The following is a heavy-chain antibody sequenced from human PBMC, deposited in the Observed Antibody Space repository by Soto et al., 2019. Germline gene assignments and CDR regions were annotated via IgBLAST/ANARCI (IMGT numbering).Heavy chain of an antibody. CDR1: GDSFRGYY. D-gene: IGHD3-10*01. Sequence: SETLSLTCAVNGDSFRGYYWGWVRQSPGKGLEWIGEINHSGRADYNPSLNSRVTISIETSKKQFYLTLTSVTAADTAVYYCARAKRWFAELLGAGFGHWGQGTLVTVSS. CDR3: ARAKRWFAELLGAGFGH. J-gene: IGHJ4*02. CDR2: INHSGRA. V-gene: IGHV4-34*01.